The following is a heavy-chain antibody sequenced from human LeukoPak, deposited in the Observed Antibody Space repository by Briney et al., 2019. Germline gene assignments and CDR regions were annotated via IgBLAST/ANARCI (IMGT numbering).Heavy chain of an antibody. J-gene: IGHJ5*02. CDR1: GYSISSSNW. CDR3: ARKTPNVGWFDP. CDR2: IHYSGSN. V-gene: IGHV4-28*06. Sequence: PSETLSLTCAVSGYSISSSNWWGWIRQPPGQGLEWIGYIHYSGSNNYNPSLKSRATMSVDTSKNQFSLKLRSVTAFDTAVYYCARKTPNVGWFDPWGQGTLVTVSS. D-gene: IGHD2-15*01.